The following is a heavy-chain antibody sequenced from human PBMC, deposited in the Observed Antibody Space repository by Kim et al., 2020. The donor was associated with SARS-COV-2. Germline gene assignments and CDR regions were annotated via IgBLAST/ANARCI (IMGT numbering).Heavy chain of an antibody. V-gene: IGHV4-39*01. CDR2: IYYSGST. CDR1: GGSISSSSYY. Sequence: SETLSLTCTVSGGSISSSSYYWGWIRQPPGKGLEWIGNIYYSGSTYYNPSLKSRVAISVDTSKNQFSLKLRSVTAADTAVYYCARGPVAARPPNEFAPWG. D-gene: IGHD6-6*01. CDR3: ARGPVAARPPNEFAP. J-gene: IGHJ5*02.